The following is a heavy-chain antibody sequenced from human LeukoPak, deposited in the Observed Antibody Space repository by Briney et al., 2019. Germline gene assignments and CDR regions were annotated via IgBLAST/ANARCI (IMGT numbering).Heavy chain of an antibody. CDR3: AREYTHANYYYGVDV. J-gene: IGHJ6*04. CDR2: ISGSGSTI. CDR1: GFTFSSYE. V-gene: IGHV3-48*03. D-gene: IGHD2-2*01. Sequence: PGGSLRLSCAASGFTFSSYEMNWVRQAPGKELEWVSYISGSGSTIYYADSVKGRFTISRDNAKNSLSLQMNSLRAEDTAVYYCAREYTHANYYYGVDVWGKGTTVTVSS.